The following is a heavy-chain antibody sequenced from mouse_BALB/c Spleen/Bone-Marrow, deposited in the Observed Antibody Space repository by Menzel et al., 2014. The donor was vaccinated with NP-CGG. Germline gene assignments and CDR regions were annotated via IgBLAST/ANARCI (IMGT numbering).Heavy chain of an antibody. V-gene: IGHV1-14*01. Sequence: VQLQQSGPELVKPGASVKMSCKASGYTFTSYVMHWVKQKPGQGLEWIGYINPYNDGTKYNEKFKGKATQTSDKSSSTAYMELSSLTSEDSAVYYCAREGGYYAMDSWGQGTSVTVSS. CDR2: INPYNDGT. CDR1: GYTFTSYV. CDR3: AREGGYYAMDS. J-gene: IGHJ4*01.